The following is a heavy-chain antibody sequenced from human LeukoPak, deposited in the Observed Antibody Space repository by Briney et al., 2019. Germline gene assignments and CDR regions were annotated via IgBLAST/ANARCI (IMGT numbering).Heavy chain of an antibody. J-gene: IGHJ6*03. CDR2: ISSSGSTI. CDR1: GFTFSSYE. V-gene: IGHV3-48*03. D-gene: IGHD3-10*01. Sequence: PGGSLRLSCAASGFTFSSYEMNWVRQAPGKGLEWVSYISSSGSTIYYADSVKGRFTISRDNAKNSLYLQMNSLRAEDTAVYYCARNFGHYYYMDVWGKGTTVTISS. CDR3: ARNFGHYYYMDV.